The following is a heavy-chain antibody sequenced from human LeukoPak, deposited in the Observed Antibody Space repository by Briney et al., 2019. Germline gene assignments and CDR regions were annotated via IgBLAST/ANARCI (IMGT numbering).Heavy chain of an antibody. CDR3: ARAGIIAVAAAEFDY. V-gene: IGHV4-59*01. CDR2: IYYSGST. D-gene: IGHD6-19*01. Sequence: SETLSLTCTVSGGSISSYYWSWIRQPPGKGLEWIGYIYYSGSTNYNPSLKSRVTISVDTSKNQFSLKLSSVTAADTAVYYCARAGIIAVAAAEFDYWGQGTLVTVSS. J-gene: IGHJ4*02. CDR1: GGSISSYY.